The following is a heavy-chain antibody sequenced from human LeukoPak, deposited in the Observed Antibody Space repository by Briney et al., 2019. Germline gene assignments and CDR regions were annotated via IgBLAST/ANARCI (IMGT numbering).Heavy chain of an antibody. J-gene: IGHJ4*02. CDR3: ARGRSGYRAELFDY. CDR1: GGTFSSYA. V-gene: IGHV1-69*13. Sequence: GASVKVSCKASGGTFSSYAISWVRQAPGQGLEWMGGIIPIFGTANYAQKFQGRVTITADESTSTAYMELSSLRSEDTAVYYCARGRSGYRAELFDYWGQGTLVTVSS. CDR2: IIPIFGTA. D-gene: IGHD3-3*01.